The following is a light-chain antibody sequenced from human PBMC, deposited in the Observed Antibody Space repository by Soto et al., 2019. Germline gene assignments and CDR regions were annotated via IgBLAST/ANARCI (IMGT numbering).Light chain of an antibody. CDR3: QHYNSYSEA. J-gene: IGKJ1*01. CDR2: KAS. Sequence: DIQMTQSPSTLSGSVGDRVTIACRASQTISSWLAWYQQKPGKAPKLLIYKASTLKSGVPSRFSGSGSGTEFTLTISSLQPDDFATYYCQHYNSYSEAVGQGTKVYIK. CDR1: QTISSW. V-gene: IGKV1-5*03.